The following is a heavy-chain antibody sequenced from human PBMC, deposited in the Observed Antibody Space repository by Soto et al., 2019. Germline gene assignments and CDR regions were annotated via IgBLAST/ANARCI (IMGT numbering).Heavy chain of an antibody. J-gene: IGHJ4*02. CDR2: IYYSGST. V-gene: IGHV4-39*01. CDR3: AYGYSGNEY. CDR1: GGSISSSSYY. D-gene: IGHD1-26*01. Sequence: SETLSLTCTVSGGSISSSSYYCGWIRQPPGKGLEWIGSIYYSGSTYYNPSLKSRVTISVDTSKNQFSLKLSSVTAADTAVYYCAYGYSGNEYWGQATLVTVSS.